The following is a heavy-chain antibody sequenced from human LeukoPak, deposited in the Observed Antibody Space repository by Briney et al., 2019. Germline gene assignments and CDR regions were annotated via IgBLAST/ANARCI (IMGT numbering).Heavy chain of an antibody. V-gene: IGHV3-48*03. CDR2: ISTSERTI. CDR1: GVTFSSYK. D-gene: IGHD1-20*01. J-gene: IGHJ4*02. CDR3: ARALKWKCGTFEH. Sequence: GGSLRLSCAVSGVTFSSYKMNWVRQAPGKGLEWVSYISTSERTIYYADSMKGRLTISRKNDKNSLYLQMHSLRAEDTAVYYWARALKWKCGTFEHWGQGTLVTVSS.